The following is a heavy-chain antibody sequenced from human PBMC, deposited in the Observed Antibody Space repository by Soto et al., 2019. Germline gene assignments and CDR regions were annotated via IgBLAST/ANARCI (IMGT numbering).Heavy chain of an antibody. CDR1: GFTFSSYA. J-gene: IGHJ4*02. D-gene: IGHD3-22*01. Sequence: PXGSLRLSFAASGFTFSSYAMSWVRQAPGKGLEWVSAISGSGGSTYYADSVKGRFTISRDNSKNTLYLQMNSLRAEDTAVYYCAKVRGTYYYDSSGYPFDYWGQGTLVTVSS. V-gene: IGHV3-23*01. CDR2: ISGSGGST. CDR3: AKVRGTYYYDSSGYPFDY.